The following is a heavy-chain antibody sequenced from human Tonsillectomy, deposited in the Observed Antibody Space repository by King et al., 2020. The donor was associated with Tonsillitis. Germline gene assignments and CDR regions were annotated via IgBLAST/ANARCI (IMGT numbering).Heavy chain of an antibody. CDR1: GGSFSGGTYY. CDR2: IYHSAHT. D-gene: IGHD2-15*01. Sequence: VQLQESGPGLVKPSQTLSLTCTVSGGSFSGGTYYWSWIRQHPGKGLEWSGYIYHSAHTYYNPSRKSQLTISGDTPKNPFSLKLSSVTAADTAVYYCGRYEGGVFDFWGQGTPVTVYS. CDR3: GRYEGGVFDF. V-gene: IGHV4-31*01. J-gene: IGHJ5*01.